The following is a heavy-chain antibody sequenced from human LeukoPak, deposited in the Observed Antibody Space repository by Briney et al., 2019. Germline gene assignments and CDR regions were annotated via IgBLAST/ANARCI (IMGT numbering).Heavy chain of an antibody. V-gene: IGHV3-15*05. D-gene: IGHD3-3*01. CDR1: GFSVINAW. CDR2: IKSRADGGTT. Sequence: GGSLRLSCAASGFSVINAWMSWVRQAPGQGLEWVGRIKSRADGGTTGYAAPVEGRFSISRDDSETTLYLQMNSLQIDDTALYYCLIFPGRWGQGTLVTVSS. CDR3: LIFPGR. J-gene: IGHJ4*02.